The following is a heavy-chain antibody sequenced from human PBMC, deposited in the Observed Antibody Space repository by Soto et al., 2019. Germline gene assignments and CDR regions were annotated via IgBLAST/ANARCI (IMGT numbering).Heavy chain of an antibody. D-gene: IGHD3-10*01. CDR1: GFTFSSYA. V-gene: IGHV3-23*01. CDR3: TKNGAYGSRSRLDY. CDR2: ISGSGGST. Sequence: EVQLLESGGGLVQPGGSLRLSCAASGFTFSSYAMSWVRQAPGKGLEWVSAISGSGGSTYYADSVKGRFTISRDNSKNTLYLQMNSLRAEDTAVYYCTKNGAYGSRSRLDYWGQGTLVTVSS. J-gene: IGHJ4*02.